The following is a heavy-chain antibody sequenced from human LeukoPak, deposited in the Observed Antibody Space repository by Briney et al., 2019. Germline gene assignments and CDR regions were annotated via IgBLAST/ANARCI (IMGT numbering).Heavy chain of an antibody. CDR3: ARVKYSSGSTSSWFDP. CDR1: GDSISSYY. Sequence: SETLSLTCTVSGDSISSYYWSWIRQPPGKGLEWIGYIYYSGSTNYNPSLKSRVTLSIDTSKNQAYLKLSSVTAADTAVYYCARVKYSSGSTSSWFDPWGQGTPVAVSS. V-gene: IGHV4-59*01. D-gene: IGHD3-10*01. J-gene: IGHJ5*02. CDR2: IYYSGST.